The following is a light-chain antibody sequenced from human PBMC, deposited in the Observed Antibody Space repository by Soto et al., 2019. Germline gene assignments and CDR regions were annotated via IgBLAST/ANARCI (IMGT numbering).Light chain of an antibody. V-gene: IGKV3D-15*01. CDR3: QEYSDWPTWT. Sequence: IGRTQYPATLSVSPGERVTRSCMTSQSVSSNLAWYQQKPGQAPMLLIYGASTRATGIPARFSGSGSGTEFTLTISSLQSEDLAIYYCQEYSDWPTWTFGQGTKVDIK. CDR1: QSVSSN. J-gene: IGKJ1*01. CDR2: GAS.